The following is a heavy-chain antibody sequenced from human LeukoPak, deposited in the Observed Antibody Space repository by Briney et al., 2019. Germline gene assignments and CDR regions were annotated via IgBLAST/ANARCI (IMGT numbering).Heavy chain of an antibody. V-gene: IGHV3-53*01. CDR3: AKGPRPGSSGYPNLDH. CDR1: GFTVSSNY. J-gene: IGHJ4*02. Sequence: GGSLRLSCAASGFTVSSNYMNWVRQAPGKGLEWVSLIYSGSTTNYADSVKGRFTISRDNSKNTLYLQMNSLRVGDTAVYYCAKGPRPGSSGYPNLDHWGQGTLVTVSS. CDR2: IYSGSTT. D-gene: IGHD3-22*01.